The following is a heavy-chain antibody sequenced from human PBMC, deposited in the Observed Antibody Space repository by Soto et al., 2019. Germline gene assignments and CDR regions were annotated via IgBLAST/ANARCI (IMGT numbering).Heavy chain of an antibody. J-gene: IGHJ4*02. CDR3: AKAEGGRWLQSPYYFDY. Sequence: EVQLLESGGGLVQPGGSLRLSCAASGFTFSSYAMSWVRQAPGKGLEWVSAISGSGGSTYYADSVKGRFTISRDNSKNPLYLQMNSLRAEDTAVYYCAKAEGGRWLQSPYYFDYWGQGTLVTVSS. CDR2: ISGSGGST. V-gene: IGHV3-23*01. CDR1: GFTFSSYA. D-gene: IGHD3-16*01.